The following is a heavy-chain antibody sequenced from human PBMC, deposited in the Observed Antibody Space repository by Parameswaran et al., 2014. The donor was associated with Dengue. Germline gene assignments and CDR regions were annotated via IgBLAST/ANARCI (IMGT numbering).Heavy chain of an antibody. Sequence: GLEWMGWMNPNSGNTGYAQKFQGRVTMTRNTSISTAYMELSSLRSEDTAVYYCARGGGGSSWYRYYYYGMDVVGPRDHGHRLL. CDR3: ARGGGGSSWYRYYYYGMDV. CDR2: MNPNSGNT. D-gene: IGHD6-13*01. V-gene: IGHV1-8*01. J-gene: IGHJ6*02.